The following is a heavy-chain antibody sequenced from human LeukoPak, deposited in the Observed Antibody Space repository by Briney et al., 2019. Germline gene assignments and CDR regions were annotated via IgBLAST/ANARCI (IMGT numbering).Heavy chain of an antibody. CDR1: GYTFTTYG. CDR3: ARDRGHIVVVTAIPYFDY. J-gene: IGHJ4*02. V-gene: IGHV1-18*01. Sequence: GASVKVFCKASGYTFTTYGISWVRQAPGQGLEWMGWINPYNGNTNYAQKLQGRVTMTTDTSTSTAYVEPRSLRSDDTAIYYCARDRGHIVVVTAIPYFDYWGQGTLVTVSS. CDR2: INPYNGNT. D-gene: IGHD2-21*02.